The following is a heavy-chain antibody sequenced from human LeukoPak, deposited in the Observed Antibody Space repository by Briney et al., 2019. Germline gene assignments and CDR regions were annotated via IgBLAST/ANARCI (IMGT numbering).Heavy chain of an antibody. J-gene: IGHJ4*02. V-gene: IGHV4-34*01. D-gene: IGHD2-8*01. CDR1: GGSFSGYY. CDR3: ARGRESPLGVRYFDY. CDR2: INHSGST. Sequence: PSETLSLTCAVYGGSFSGYYWSWIRQPPGKGLEWIGEINHSGSTNYNPSLKSRVTISVDTSKNQFSLKLSSVTAADTAVYYCARGRESPLGVRYFDYWGQGTLVTVSS.